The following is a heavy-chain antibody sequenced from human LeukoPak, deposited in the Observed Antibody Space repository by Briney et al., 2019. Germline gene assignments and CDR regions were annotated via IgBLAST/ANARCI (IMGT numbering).Heavy chain of an antibody. Sequence: SETLSLTCTVSGYSISSGYYWGWIRQPPGKGLEWIGNFYHGGSTYYNPSLKSRVTMSGDTSKNQFSLNLSSVTAADTAVYFCVRVTTSSWYEGYFDYWGQGTLVTVSS. J-gene: IGHJ4*02. V-gene: IGHV4-38-2*02. CDR2: FYHGGST. D-gene: IGHD6-13*01. CDR3: VRVTTSSWYEGYFDY. CDR1: GYSISSGYY.